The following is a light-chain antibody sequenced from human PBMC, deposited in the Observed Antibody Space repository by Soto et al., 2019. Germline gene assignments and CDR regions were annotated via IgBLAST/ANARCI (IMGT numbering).Light chain of an antibody. Sequence: QSVLTQPPSASETPGQRVTISCSGSSSNIGSNTVNWCQQLPGTAPKLVVYSNNQRPSGVPDRFSGSKSGSSASLAISGLQSEDEADYYCAAWDDSLNAYVFGTGTKVTVL. CDR1: SSNIGSNT. J-gene: IGLJ1*01. V-gene: IGLV1-44*01. CDR3: AAWDDSLNAYV. CDR2: SNN.